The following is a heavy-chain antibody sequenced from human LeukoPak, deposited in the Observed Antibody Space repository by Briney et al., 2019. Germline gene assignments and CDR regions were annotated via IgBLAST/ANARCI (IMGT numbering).Heavy chain of an antibody. CDR2: IYHSGST. CDR3: AANRREYAIWGY. CDR1: GGSISSGGYS. V-gene: IGHV4-30-2*01. D-gene: IGHD2-8*01. J-gene: IGHJ4*02. Sequence: PSETLYLTCAVSGGSISSGGYSWSWIRQPPGKGLEWIGYIYHSGSTYYNPSLKSRVTISVDRSKNQFSLKLSSVTAADTAVYYCAANRREYAIWGYWGQGTLVTVSS.